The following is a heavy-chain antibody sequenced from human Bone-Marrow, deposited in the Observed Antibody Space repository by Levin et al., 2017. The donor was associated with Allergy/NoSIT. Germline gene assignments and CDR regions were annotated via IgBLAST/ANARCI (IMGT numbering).Heavy chain of an antibody. J-gene: IGHJ4*02. V-gene: IGHV3-33*01. CDR2: IWYDGSNK. D-gene: IGHD5-18*01. CDR1: GFTFSSYG. Sequence: GGSLRLSCAASGFTFSSYGMHWVRQAPGKGLEWVAVIWYDGSNKYYADSVKGRFTISRDNSKNTLYLQMNSLRAEDTAVYYCAREYHLNTAMVGYFDYWGQGTLVTVSS. CDR3: AREYHLNTAMVGYFDY.